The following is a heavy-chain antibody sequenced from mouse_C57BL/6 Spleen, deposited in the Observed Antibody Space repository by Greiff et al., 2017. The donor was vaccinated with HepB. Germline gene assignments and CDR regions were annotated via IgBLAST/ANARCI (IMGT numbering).Heavy chain of an antibody. Sequence: EVQGVESGGGLVKPGGSLKLSCAASGFTFSSYAMSWVRQTPEKRLEWVATISDGGSYTYYPDNVKGRFTISRDNAKNNLYLQMSHLKSEDTAMYYCARDRILLPYFDYWGQGTTLTVSS. CDR2: ISDGGSYT. J-gene: IGHJ2*01. D-gene: IGHD2-1*01. V-gene: IGHV5-4*01. CDR3: ARDRILLPYFDY. CDR1: GFTFSSYA.